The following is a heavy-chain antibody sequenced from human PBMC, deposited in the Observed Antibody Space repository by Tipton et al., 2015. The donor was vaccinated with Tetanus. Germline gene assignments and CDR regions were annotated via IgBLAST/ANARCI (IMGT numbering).Heavy chain of an antibody. V-gene: IGHV3-74*01. Sequence: SLRLSCVASGFTFSTSWMHWVRQVPGKGLEWVSRIKSDGITTSYLDSVKGRFTISRDTGKNMLYLQMNSLRAEDTAVYYCARDPPLAVPGPEFDYWGQGTLVTVSS. CDR3: ARDPPLAVPGPEFDY. D-gene: IGHD6-19*01. CDR1: GFTFSTSW. CDR2: IKSDGITT. J-gene: IGHJ4*02.